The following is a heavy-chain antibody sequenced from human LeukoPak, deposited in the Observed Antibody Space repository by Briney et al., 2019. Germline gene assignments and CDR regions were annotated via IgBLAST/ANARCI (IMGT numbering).Heavy chain of an antibody. Sequence: QPGGSLRLSCAASGFTFSSYAMHWVRQAPGKGLEWVAFIRYDGSNKYYADSVKGRFTISRDNSKNTLYLQMNSLRAEDTAVYYCAKGTLDLNGSGTQFGYWGQGTLVTVSS. CDR2: IRYDGSNK. V-gene: IGHV3-30*02. J-gene: IGHJ4*02. D-gene: IGHD3-10*01. CDR3: AKGTLDLNGSGTQFGY. CDR1: GFTFSSYA.